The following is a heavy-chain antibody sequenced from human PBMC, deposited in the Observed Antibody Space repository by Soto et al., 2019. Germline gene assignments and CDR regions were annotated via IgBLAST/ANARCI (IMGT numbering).Heavy chain of an antibody. J-gene: IGHJ6*02. Sequence: GGSLRLSCAASGFTFSSYGMHWVRQAPGKGLEWVAVISYDGSNKYYADSVKGRFTISRDNSKNTLYLQMNSLRAEDTAVYYCAKDPLYCSSTSCQGGMDVWGQGTTVTVSS. CDR1: GFTFSSYG. CDR3: AKDPLYCSSTSCQGGMDV. D-gene: IGHD2-2*01. CDR2: ISYDGSNK. V-gene: IGHV3-30*18.